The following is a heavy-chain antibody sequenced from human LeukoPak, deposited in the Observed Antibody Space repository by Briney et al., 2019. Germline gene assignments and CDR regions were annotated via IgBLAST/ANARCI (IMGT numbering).Heavy chain of an antibody. Sequence: PGGSLRLSCAASGFTFRRHALHWVRQAPGKGLEWVAVIPYDGNNEYYADSVKGRFTISRDNSKDTSYLQMNSLTTEDTGLYYCARDPGSSWYYFDYWGQGTLVTVSS. CDR1: GFTFRRHA. CDR3: ARDPGSSWYYFDY. V-gene: IGHV3-30-3*01. CDR2: IPYDGNNE. J-gene: IGHJ4*02. D-gene: IGHD6-13*01.